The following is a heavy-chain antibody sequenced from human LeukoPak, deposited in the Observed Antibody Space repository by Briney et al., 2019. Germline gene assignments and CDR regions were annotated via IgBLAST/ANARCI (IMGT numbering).Heavy chain of an antibody. CDR1: GYSFTSYW. D-gene: IGHD3-22*01. Sequence: GESLKISCKGSGYSFTSYWIGWVRPMPGKGLEWMGIIYPGDSDTRYSPSFQGQVTISADKSISTAYLQWSSLKASDTAMYYCARLGANYYDSSGYYSDDGFDYWGQGTLVTVSS. J-gene: IGHJ4*02. V-gene: IGHV5-51*01. CDR3: ARLGANYYDSSGYYSDDGFDY. CDR2: IYPGDSDT.